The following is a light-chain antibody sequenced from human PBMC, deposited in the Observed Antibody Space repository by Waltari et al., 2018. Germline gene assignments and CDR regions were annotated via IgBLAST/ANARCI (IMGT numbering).Light chain of an antibody. CDR1: QSISDW. CDR2: KAS. J-gene: IGKJ5*01. Sequence: DIQMTQSPSTLSASVGDRVTITCRASQSISDWLAWYQQKPGKAPKLLIYKASSLESGVPSRFSGSRSGTEFTLTISSLQPDDFATYDCQPYNSYSIMFGQGTRLEIK. CDR3: QPYNSYSIM. V-gene: IGKV1-5*03.